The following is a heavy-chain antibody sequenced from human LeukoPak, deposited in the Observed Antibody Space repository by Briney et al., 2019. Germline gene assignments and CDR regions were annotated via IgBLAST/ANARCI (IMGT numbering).Heavy chain of an antibody. CDR1: GYTFTSYG. CDR3: ARWGYCGGGSCRLDY. CDR2: ISAYNGNT. V-gene: IGHV1-18*01. J-gene: IGHJ4*02. Sequence: ASVKVSCKASGYTFTSYGISWVRQAPGQGPEWMGWISAYNGNTDYAQKLQDRVTMTADTSTTTAYMELRSLRSDDTAVYCCARWGYCGGGSCRLDYWGQGTLVTVSS. D-gene: IGHD2-15*01.